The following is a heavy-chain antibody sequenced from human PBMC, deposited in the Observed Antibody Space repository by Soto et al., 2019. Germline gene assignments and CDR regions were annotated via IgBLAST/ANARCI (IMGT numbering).Heavy chain of an antibody. D-gene: IGHD1-7*01. Sequence: QVQLVQSGAEVKKPGASVKVSCKASGYTFTSYGISWVRQAPGQGLEWMGWISAYNGNTNFAQKLQGRVTMTTETSTSTAYMELTSLRSDDTAVYYCARDREYHWNYNWFDPWGQGTLVTVSS. CDR3: ARDREYHWNYNWFDP. CDR2: ISAYNGNT. J-gene: IGHJ5*02. V-gene: IGHV1-18*01. CDR1: GYTFTSYG.